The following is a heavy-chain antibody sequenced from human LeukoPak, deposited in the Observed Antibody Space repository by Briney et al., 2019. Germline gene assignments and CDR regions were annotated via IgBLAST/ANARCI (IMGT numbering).Heavy chain of an antibody. D-gene: IGHD2-2*02. CDR3: ARAVCSSTSCYTYFDY. CDR1: GGSISSSGYS. CDR2: IYHSGST. Sequence: KASQTLSLTCAVSGGSISSSGYSWSWLRQPPGKGLEWIGYIYHSGSTYYNPSLKSRVTISVDRSKNQFSLKLSSVTAADTAVYYCARAVCSSTSCYTYFDYWGQGTLVTVSS. J-gene: IGHJ4*02. V-gene: IGHV4-30-2*01.